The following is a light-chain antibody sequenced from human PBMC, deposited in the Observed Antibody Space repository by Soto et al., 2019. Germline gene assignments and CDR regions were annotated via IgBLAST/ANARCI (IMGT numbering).Light chain of an antibody. V-gene: IGKV3-20*01. CDR2: AAS. Sequence: EIVLTQSPGTLSLSPGERATLSCSASQSVSSSYLAWYQQKPGQAPRLLIYAASSRATVIPDRFSGSGSRPDVTLTISLLEPDELPVYYCPHYVSSYTFGHGNTLEFK. CDR3: PHYVSSYT. CDR1: QSVSSSY. J-gene: IGKJ2*01.